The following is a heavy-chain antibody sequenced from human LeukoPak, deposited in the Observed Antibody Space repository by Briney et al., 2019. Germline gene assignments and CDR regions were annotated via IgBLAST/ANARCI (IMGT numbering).Heavy chain of an antibody. CDR3: ARVPLYCSSTSCYSDY. D-gene: IGHD2-2*01. CDR2: INSSNTYI. V-gene: IGHV3-21*01. Sequence: PWGSLRLSCAASGFTFSSYSMNWVRHAPRPGLEWVSSINSSNTYIYYADSVNGRFTISRDNAKNSLYLQMNSLRAEDTAVYYCARVPLYCSSTSCYSDYWGQGTLVTVSS. CDR1: GFTFSSYS. J-gene: IGHJ4*02.